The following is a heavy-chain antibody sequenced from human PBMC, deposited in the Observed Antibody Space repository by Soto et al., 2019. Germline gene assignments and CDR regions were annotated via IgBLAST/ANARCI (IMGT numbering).Heavy chain of an antibody. CDR3: ARVPLPPLVYFTSTSCLPFDY. V-gene: IGHV3-21*05. Sequence: NPGGSLRLSCAGSGFTFSTYSMDWVRQAPGKGLEWISYISGSGGYIYYADSVKGRFTVSRDHAKNSLYLQMSSLGAEDTAVYYCARVPLPPLVYFTSTSCLPFDYWGPGPLVTVSS. J-gene: IGHJ4*01. D-gene: IGHD2-2*01. CDR2: ISGSGGYI. CDR1: GFTFSTYS.